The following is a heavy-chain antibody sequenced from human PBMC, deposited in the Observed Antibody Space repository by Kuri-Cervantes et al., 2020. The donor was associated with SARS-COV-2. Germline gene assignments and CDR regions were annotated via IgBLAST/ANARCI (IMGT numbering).Heavy chain of an antibody. CDR2: NYYSGRT. Sequence: SETLSLTCTVSGGSISSSSYYWGWIRQPPGKGLEWIGSNYYSGRTYYNPSLKSRVTISVDTSKNQFSLKLSSVTAADTAVYYCASSIYCSSTSCYTYGHFDYWGQGTLVTVSS. CDR1: GGSISSSSYY. V-gene: IGHV4-39*01. D-gene: IGHD2-2*02. J-gene: IGHJ4*02. CDR3: ASSIYCSSTSCYTYGHFDY.